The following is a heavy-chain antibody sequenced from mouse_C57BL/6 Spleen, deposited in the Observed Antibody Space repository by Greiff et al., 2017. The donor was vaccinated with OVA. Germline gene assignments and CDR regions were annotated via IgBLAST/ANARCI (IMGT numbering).Heavy chain of an antibody. CDR3: ARKGSNYLGFAY. D-gene: IGHD2-5*01. Sequence: QVQLKQSGPGLVQPSQSLSITCTVSGFSLTSYGVHWVRQSPGKGLEWLGVIWSGGSTDYNAALISRLSISKDNSKSQVFFKMNSLQADDTAIYYCARKGSNYLGFAYWGQGTLVTVSA. V-gene: IGHV2-2*01. CDR1: GFSLTSYG. J-gene: IGHJ3*01. CDR2: IWSGGST.